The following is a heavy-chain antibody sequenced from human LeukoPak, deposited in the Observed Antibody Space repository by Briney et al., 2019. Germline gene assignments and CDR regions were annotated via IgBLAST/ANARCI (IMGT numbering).Heavy chain of an antibody. J-gene: IGHJ3*02. V-gene: IGHV3-21*01. CDR1: GFNFIDYT. CDR3: ARVRIAGHYDILVRIDAFDI. D-gene: IGHD3-9*01. CDR2: ISSSSSYI. Sequence: GGSLRLSCAASGFNFIDYTMNWVRQAPGKGLEWVSSISSSSSYIYYADSVKGRFTISRDNAKNSLYLQMNSLRAEDTAVYYCARVRIAGHYDILVRIDAFDIWGQGTMVTVSS.